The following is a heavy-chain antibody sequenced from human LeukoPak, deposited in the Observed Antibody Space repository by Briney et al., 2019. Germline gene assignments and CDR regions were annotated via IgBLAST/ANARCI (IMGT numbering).Heavy chain of an antibody. J-gene: IGHJ4*02. V-gene: IGHV4-39*01. CDR3: ARTFNWNYSL. CDR1: AGFISSSRYY. CDR2: IYYRGST. Sequence: SETLSLTCTVSAGFISSSRYYWGWLRQPPGKGLEWIGSIYYRGSTYYNPSLKSRVPITVDTSKNQFSLKLSSVTAADTAVYYCARTFNWNYSLWGQGTLVTVSS. D-gene: IGHD1-7*01.